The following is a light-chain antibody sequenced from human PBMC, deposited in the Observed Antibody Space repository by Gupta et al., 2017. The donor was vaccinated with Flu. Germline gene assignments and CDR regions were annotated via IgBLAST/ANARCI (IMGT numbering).Light chain of an antibody. CDR1: QSVGSK. CDR3: QQYYNWPPLT. CDR2: DAS. Sequence: ERVILSCRASQSVGSKVAWYQQKPGQAPRLLISDASTRATDIPARFTGSGSGTDFTLIISSLQSEDFAVYFCQQYYNWPPLTFGGGTKVEV. J-gene: IGKJ4*01. V-gene: IGKV3-15*01.